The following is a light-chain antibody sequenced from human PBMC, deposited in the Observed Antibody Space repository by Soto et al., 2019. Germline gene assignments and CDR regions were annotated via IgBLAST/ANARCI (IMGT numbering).Light chain of an antibody. V-gene: IGLV3-1*01. CDR1: KLGEKY. J-gene: IGLJ2*01. Sequence: SSELTQAPSVSVSPGQTASITCSGDKLGEKYACWYQQKTGQSPVLVIYQDNKRPSGIPERFSGSNSGNTATLTISGTQAMDEADYYCQAWDSSTVVFGGGTKLTVL. CDR2: QDN. CDR3: QAWDSSTVV.